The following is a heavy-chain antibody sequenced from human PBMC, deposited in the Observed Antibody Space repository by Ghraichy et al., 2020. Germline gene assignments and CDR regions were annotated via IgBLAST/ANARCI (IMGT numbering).Heavy chain of an antibody. CDR1: GGSLSTGGFS. CDR3: ARGVRDNYVLTGYFYYRTDV. V-gene: IGHV4-30-2*01. Sequence: SETLSLTCAVSGGSLSTGGFSWSWFRQPPGKGLEWLGNIYHGGSTAYNPSLKTRGTISKDISRNQFSLDLISVTAADTAVYYCARGVRDNYVLTGYFYYRTDVWGKGTTVTVSS. J-gene: IGHJ6*04. CDR2: IYHGGST. D-gene: IGHD5-24*01.